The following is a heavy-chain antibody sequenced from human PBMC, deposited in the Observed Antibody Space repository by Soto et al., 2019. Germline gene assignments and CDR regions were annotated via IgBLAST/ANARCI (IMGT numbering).Heavy chain of an antibody. Sequence: SVKVSCKASGGTFSSYAISWVRQAPGQGLEWMGGIIPIFGTANYAQKFQGRVTITADESTSTAYMELSSLRSEDTAVYYCARGVGIAARPGHYYGMDVWGQGTTVTVSS. CDR3: ARGVGIAARPGHYYGMDV. V-gene: IGHV1-69*13. CDR1: GGTFSSYA. J-gene: IGHJ6*02. CDR2: IIPIFGTA. D-gene: IGHD6-6*01.